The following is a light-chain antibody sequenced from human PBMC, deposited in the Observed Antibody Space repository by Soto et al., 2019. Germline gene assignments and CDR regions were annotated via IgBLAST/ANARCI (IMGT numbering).Light chain of an antibody. V-gene: IGKV1-27*01. CDR3: HKDNQAPT. Sequence: DIQLTQSPSSLSASVGDRVTITCRASQAISSYLAWYQQKPGKVPELLIYATSTLQSGAPSRFSGSGSGTDFTLTISSLQPEDVATYYCHKDNQAPTFGGGTKVEIK. CDR2: ATS. CDR1: QAISSY. J-gene: IGKJ4*01.